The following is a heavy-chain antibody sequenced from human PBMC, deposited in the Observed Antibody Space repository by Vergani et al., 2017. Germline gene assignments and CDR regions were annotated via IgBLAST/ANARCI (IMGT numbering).Heavy chain of an antibody. V-gene: IGHV4-59*08. CDR1: GGSISSYY. CDR2: IYYSGST. J-gene: IGHJ6*02. CDR3: PSETYYYGSGSYSYGMDV. Sequence: QVQLQESGPGLVKPSETLSLTCTVSGGSISSYYWSWIRQPPGKGLEWIGYIYYSGSTNYNPSLKSRVTISVDTSKNQFSLKLSSVTAADTAVYYCPSETYYYGSGSYSYGMDVWGQGTTVTVSS. D-gene: IGHD3-10*01.